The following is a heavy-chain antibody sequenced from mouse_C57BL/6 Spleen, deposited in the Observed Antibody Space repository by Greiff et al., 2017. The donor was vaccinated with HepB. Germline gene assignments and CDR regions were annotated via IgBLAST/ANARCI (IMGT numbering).Heavy chain of an antibody. D-gene: IGHD1-1*01. CDR2: IDPENGDT. CDR1: GFNIKDDY. CDR3: TRRGFITPFDY. J-gene: IGHJ2*01. Sequence: EVKLQESGAELVRPGASVKLSCTASGFNIKDDYMHWVKQRPEQGLEWIGWIDPENGDTEYASKFQGKATITADTSSNTAYLQLSSLTSEDTAVYYCTRRGFITPFDYWGQGTTLTVSS. V-gene: IGHV14-4*01.